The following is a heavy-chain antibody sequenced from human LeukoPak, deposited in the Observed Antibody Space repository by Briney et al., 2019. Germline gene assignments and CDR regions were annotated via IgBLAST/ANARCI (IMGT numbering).Heavy chain of an antibody. J-gene: IGHJ4*02. CDR2: IRYDGSNK. D-gene: IGHD3-9*01. CDR3: ASSYYDILTGYQELDH. V-gene: IGHV3-33*01. CDR1: GFIFSSYG. Sequence: GGSLRLSCAASGFIFSSYGMHWVRQAPGKGLEWVAVIRYDGSNKNYADSIKGRFTISRDNSKNTLYLQMNSLRAEDTAVYYCASSYYDILTGYQELDHWGQGTLVTVSS.